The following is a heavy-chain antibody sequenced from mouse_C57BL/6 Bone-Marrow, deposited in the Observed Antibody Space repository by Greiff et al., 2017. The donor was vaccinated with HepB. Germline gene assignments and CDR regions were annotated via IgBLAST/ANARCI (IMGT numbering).Heavy chain of an antibody. Sequence: QVQLKQPGAELVKPGASVKMSCKASGYTFTSYWITWVKQRPGQGLEWIGDIYPGSGSTNYNEKFKSKATLTVDTSSSTAYMQLSSLTSEDSAVYYCAARSTMVPAWFAYWGQGTLVTVSA. J-gene: IGHJ3*01. CDR3: AARSTMVPAWFAY. V-gene: IGHV1-55*01. D-gene: IGHD2-1*01. CDR2: IYPGSGST. CDR1: GYTFTSYW.